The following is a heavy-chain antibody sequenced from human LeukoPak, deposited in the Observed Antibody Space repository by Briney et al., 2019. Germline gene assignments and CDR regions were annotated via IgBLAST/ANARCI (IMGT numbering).Heavy chain of an antibody. Sequence: ASVKLSCKASGYTFTSYGISWVRQAPGQGLEWMGWINPNSGGTNYAQKFQGRVTMTRDTSISTAYMELSRLRSDDTAVYYCARDPASGYSYGWVVTYYYYYMDVWGKGTTVTVSS. V-gene: IGHV1-2*02. D-gene: IGHD5-18*01. CDR3: ARDPASGYSYGWVVTYYYYYMDV. CDR2: INPNSGGT. CDR1: GYTFTSYG. J-gene: IGHJ6*03.